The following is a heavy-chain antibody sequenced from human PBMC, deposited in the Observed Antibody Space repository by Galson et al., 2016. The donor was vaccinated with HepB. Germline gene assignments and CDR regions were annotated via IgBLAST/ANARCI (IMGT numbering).Heavy chain of an antibody. CDR3: ATVPCHGAACSLSHSFDP. CDR2: INPSSGTT. J-gene: IGHJ5*02. V-gene: IGHV1-46*01. Sequence: SVKVSCKASGYTFTTIYIHWMRQAPGQGLEWVGVINPSSGTTTYARNFQGRVTLTRDTSTSTAYLEMSSLRPEDTALFYCATVPCHGAACSLSHSFDPWGQGTLVTVSS. CDR1: GYTFTTIY. D-gene: IGHD6-13*01.